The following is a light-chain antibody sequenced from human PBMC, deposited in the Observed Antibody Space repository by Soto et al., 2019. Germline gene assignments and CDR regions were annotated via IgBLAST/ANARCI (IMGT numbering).Light chain of an antibody. CDR1: SSDVGTYDR. Sequence: QSALAPPPSVSGSPGQSVTISCIGTSSDVGTYDRVSWYQAPPGTAPKLIIYEVHYRPSGVPDRFSGSKSGNTASLTISGLQAEDEADYYCSSYAASTTVLFGGGTKLTVL. J-gene: IGLJ2*01. V-gene: IGLV2-18*02. CDR3: SSYAASTTVL. CDR2: EVH.